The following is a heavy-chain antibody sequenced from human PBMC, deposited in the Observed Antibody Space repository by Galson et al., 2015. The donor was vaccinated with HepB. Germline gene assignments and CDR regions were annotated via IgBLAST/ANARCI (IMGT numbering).Heavy chain of an antibody. J-gene: IGHJ3*02. V-gene: IGHV3-53*04. D-gene: IGHD3-10*01. CDR3: ARVSSFWSGSGSYAFDI. CDR1: GFTVSSNY. Sequence: SLRLSCAASGFTVSSNYKSWVRQAPGKGLEWVSVIYSGGSTYYADSVKGRFTISRHNSKNTLYLQMNSLRAEDTAVYYCARVSSFWSGSGSYAFDIWGQGTMVTVSS. CDR2: IYSGGST.